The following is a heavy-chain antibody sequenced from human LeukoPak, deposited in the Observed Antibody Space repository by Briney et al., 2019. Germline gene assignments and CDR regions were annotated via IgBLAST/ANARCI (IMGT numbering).Heavy chain of an antibody. V-gene: IGHV3-7*01. CDR1: GFTFSDYY. CDR2: IKQDGSEN. CDR3: ARVRAVMGAFDI. D-gene: IGHD3-16*01. J-gene: IGHJ3*02. Sequence: GGSLRLSCAASGFTFSDYYMSWIRQAPGKGLEWVANIKQDGSENYFVDSVKGRFTFPRGNAKNSLYLQMNSLRAEDTAVYYCARVRAVMGAFDIWGQGTLVTVSP.